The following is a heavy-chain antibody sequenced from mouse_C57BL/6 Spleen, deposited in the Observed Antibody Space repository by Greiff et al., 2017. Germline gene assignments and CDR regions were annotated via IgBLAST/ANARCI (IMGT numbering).Heavy chain of an antibody. CDR2: IYPGDGDT. J-gene: IGHJ4*01. V-gene: IGHV1-82*01. Sequence: VKLMESGPELVQPGASVKISCKASGYAFSSSWMNWVKQRPGKGLEWIGRIYPGDGDTNYNGKFKGKATLTADKASSTAYMQLSSLTYEDSAVYFCAKDYYGSSLYYAMDYWGQGTPVTVSS. D-gene: IGHD1-1*01. CDR3: AKDYYGSSLYYAMDY. CDR1: GYAFSSSW.